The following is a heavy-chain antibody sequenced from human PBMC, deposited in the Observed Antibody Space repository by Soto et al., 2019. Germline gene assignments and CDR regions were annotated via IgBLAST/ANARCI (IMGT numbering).Heavy chain of an antibody. J-gene: IGHJ5*02. V-gene: IGHV2-5*01. Sequence: SGPTLVNPSQTRTLTCPFSEFSLSTSGVGGGWIRQPPGKALEWLALIYWNDDKRYSPSLKSRLTITKDTSKNQVVLTMTNMDPVDTATYYCALRDGADNWFDPWGQGTLVTVSS. CDR2: IYWNDDK. D-gene: IGHD1-26*01. CDR1: EFSLSTSGVG. CDR3: ALRDGADNWFDP.